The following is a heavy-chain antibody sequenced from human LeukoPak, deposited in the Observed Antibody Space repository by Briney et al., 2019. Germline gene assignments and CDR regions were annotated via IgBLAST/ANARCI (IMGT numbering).Heavy chain of an antibody. CDR3: ARGLEVTGE. J-gene: IGHJ4*02. CDR1: GGSFSGYY. V-gene: IGHV4-34*01. D-gene: IGHD2-21*02. CDR2: INHSGST. Sequence: KPSETLSLTCAVYGGSFSGYYWSWIRQIPGKGLEWIGEINHSGSTNYNPSLKSRVTISVDTSKNQFSLKLSSVTAADTAVYYCARGLEVTGEGGQGTLVTVSS.